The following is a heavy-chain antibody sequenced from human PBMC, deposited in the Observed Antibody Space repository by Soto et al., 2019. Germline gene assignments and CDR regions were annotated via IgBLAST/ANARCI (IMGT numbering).Heavy chain of an antibody. CDR3: AREGILGLFDAYDL. D-gene: IGHD3-3*01. V-gene: IGHV1-18*04. Sequence: QAQLVQSGAEVKKPGASVKVSCKASVFTSSGISWVRQAPGQRLEWMGWISTHTGNTIYAQKLQGRVIMTMDTSTTTVYMELRSLRPDDTAVYLCAREGILGLFDAYDLWGQGTMVTVSS. CDR1: VFTSSG. CDR2: ISTHTGNT. J-gene: IGHJ3*01.